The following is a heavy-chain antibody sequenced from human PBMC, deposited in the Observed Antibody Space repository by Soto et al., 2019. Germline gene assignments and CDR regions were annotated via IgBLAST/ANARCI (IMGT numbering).Heavy chain of an antibody. Sequence: QVQLVESGGGVVQPGRSLRLSCAASGFTFSSYGMHWVRQAPGKGLEWVAIISYDGSNKYYADSVKGRFTLSRDNSKNTLYLQMNSLRAEDTAVYYCAKSYGDYEVDYYYGMDVWGQGATVTVSS. V-gene: IGHV3-30*18. J-gene: IGHJ6*02. D-gene: IGHD4-17*01. CDR3: AKSYGDYEVDYYYGMDV. CDR1: GFTFSSYG. CDR2: ISYDGSNK.